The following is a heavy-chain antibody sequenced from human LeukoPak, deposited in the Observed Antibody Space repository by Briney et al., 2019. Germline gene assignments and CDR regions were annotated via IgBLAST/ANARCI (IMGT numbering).Heavy chain of an antibody. V-gene: IGHV4-39*01. CDR3: ARGPRTYYYDSSGYSKRAFDI. Sequence: SETLSLTCTVSGGSISSNGYYWGWIRQPPGKGLEWIGSFYYTGSTFYSPSLKSRVTISVDTSKNQFSLKLSSVTAADTAVYYCARGPRTYYYDSSGYSKRAFDIWGQGTMVTVSS. D-gene: IGHD3-22*01. CDR1: GGSISSNGYY. J-gene: IGHJ3*02. CDR2: FYYTGST.